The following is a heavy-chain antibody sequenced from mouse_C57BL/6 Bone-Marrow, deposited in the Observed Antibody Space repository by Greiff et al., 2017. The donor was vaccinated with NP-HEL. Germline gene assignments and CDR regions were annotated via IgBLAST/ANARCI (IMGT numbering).Heavy chain of an antibody. CDR3: ARSPAAIYYYGSSLSYYAMDY. V-gene: IGHV1-81*01. Sequence: VQLQQSGAELARPGASVKLSCKASGYTFTSYGISWVKQRTGQGLEWIGEIYPRSGNTYYNEQFKGKATLTADKSSSTAYMELRSLTSEYSAVYFCARSPAAIYYYGSSLSYYAMDYWGQGTSVTVSS. J-gene: IGHJ4*01. D-gene: IGHD1-1*01. CDR2: IYPRSGNT. CDR1: GYTFTSYG.